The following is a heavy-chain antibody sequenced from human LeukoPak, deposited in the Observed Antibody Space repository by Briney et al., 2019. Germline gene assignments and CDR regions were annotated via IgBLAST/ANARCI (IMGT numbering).Heavy chain of an antibody. V-gene: IGHV1-2*02. Sequence: ASVKVSCKASGYTFTDYYMHWVRQAPGQGLDWIGWINPNRGDTIFAQKFYGRVTMIKDTSISTAYMELSRLTSDDTAVYFCARCTAAAGTYPLDYWGQGTLVTVSS. CDR3: ARCTAAAGTYPLDY. D-gene: IGHD6-13*01. CDR2: INPNRGDT. CDR1: GYTFTDYY. J-gene: IGHJ4*02.